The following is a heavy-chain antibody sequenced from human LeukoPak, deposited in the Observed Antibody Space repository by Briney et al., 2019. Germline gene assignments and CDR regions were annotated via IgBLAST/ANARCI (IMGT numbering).Heavy chain of an antibody. V-gene: IGHV4-39*01. D-gene: IGHD6-13*01. Sequence: SETLSLTCTDFGDFVTTTNFYWGWIRQAPGKGLEWIGSLYYGVNTYYKPSLKSRVTISVDTSLNQFSLILTSVTAADTGVYYCARLRVQQLASSYYMDVWGKGTTVTVSS. J-gene: IGHJ6*03. CDR1: GDFVTTTNFY. CDR3: ARLRVQQLASSYYMDV. CDR2: LYYGVNT.